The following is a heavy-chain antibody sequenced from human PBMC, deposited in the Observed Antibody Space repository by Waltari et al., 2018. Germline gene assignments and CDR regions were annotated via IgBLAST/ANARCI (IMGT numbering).Heavy chain of an antibody. CDR3: ARGAHDYGDH. J-gene: IGHJ4*02. CDR1: GYTFTSYY. CDR2: VTPSGGRK. Sequence: QVQLVQSGAEVKKPGASVKVSCKASGYTFTSYYMHWVRQAPGQGLEWMGIVTPSGGRKSHGKKFQGRVNRTRETSTSPVCMGLSSLRSEDTAVDYCARGAHDYGDHWGQGTLVTVSS. V-gene: IGHV1-46*01.